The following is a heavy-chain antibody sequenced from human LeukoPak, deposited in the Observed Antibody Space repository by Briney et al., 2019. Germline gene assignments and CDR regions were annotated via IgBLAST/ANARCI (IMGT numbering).Heavy chain of an antibody. CDR1: GGSISSSY. Sequence: SETLSLTCTVSGGSISSSYWSWIRQPPGKGLEWIGYIHYSGNINYNPSLKSRVTISLDTSKNQFSLRLTSVTAADTAVYYCARTTEGGYTYDYFYYYYMDVWGKGTTVTISS. CDR3: ARTTEGGYTYDYFYYYYMDV. D-gene: IGHD5-18*01. CDR2: IHYSGNI. J-gene: IGHJ6*03. V-gene: IGHV4-59*01.